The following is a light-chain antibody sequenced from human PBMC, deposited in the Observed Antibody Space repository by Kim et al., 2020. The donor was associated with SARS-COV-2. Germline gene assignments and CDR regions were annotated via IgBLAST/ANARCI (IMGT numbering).Light chain of an antibody. Sequence: PGERATLSCRASETIKSDYLAWYHRKPGQAPRLLIYAASSRASGIPDRFSGSASGADFTLTVSRLEPEDFGVYFCQQYGTSPTFGGGTKVDI. V-gene: IGKV3-20*01. J-gene: IGKJ4*01. CDR3: QQYGTSPT. CDR1: ETIKSDY. CDR2: AAS.